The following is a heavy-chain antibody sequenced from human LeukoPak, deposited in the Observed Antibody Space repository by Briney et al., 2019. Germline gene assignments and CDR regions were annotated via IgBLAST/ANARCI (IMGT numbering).Heavy chain of an antibody. J-gene: IGHJ6*03. CDR1: GGTFNKCA. CDR3: ASGNFWSAHPGSYYSYMDV. V-gene: IGHV1-69*13. Sequence: SVKVSCKASGGTFNKCAISWVSQAPRQGLEWMGGIIPIFGTPYYADKFEGRVTITADESTTSAYMELSSLTCEDTAVYYCASGNFWSAHPGSYYSYMDVWGKGTTVTVSS. CDR2: IIPIFGTP. D-gene: IGHD3-3*01.